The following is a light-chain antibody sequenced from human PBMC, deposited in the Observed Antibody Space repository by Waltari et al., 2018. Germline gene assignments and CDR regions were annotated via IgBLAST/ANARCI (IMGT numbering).Light chain of an antibody. CDR2: HAS. CDR1: QGVTNY. J-gene: IGKJ5*01. Sequence: EIVLTQSPVILSLSPGETATLSCRASQGVTNYLAWYQQRPGQVPRLLIYHASNRATGIPARFSGSGSGTDFTLTLNSLEPEDFAVYYCQQRGTWPPITFGQGTRLEIK. V-gene: IGKV3-11*01. CDR3: QQRGTWPPIT.